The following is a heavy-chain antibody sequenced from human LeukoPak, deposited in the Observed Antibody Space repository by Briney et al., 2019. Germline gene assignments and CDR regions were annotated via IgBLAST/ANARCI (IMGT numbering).Heavy chain of an antibody. CDR3: ARGRRGLWFGETPYYFDY. J-gene: IGHJ4*02. CDR2: IIPIFGTA. D-gene: IGHD3-10*01. V-gene: IGHV1-69*01. CDR1: GGTFSSYA. Sequence: SVKVSCKASGGTFSSYAISWVRQAPGQGLEWMGGIIPIFGTANYAQKFQGRVTITADESTGTAYMELSSLRSEDTAVYYCARGRRGLWFGETPYYFDYWGQGTLVTVSS.